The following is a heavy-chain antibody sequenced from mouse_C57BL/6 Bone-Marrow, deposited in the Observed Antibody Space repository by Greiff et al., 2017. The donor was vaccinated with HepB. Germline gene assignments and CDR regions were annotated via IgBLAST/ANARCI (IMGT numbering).Heavy chain of an antibody. Sequence: VQLKQSGAELVRPGASVKLSCTASGFNIKDDYMHWVKQRPEQGLEWIGWIDPENGDTEYASKFQGKATITADTSSNTAYLQLSSLTSEDTAVYYCTRGGLPFGYWGQGTTLTVSS. CDR2: IDPENGDT. J-gene: IGHJ2*01. CDR1: GFNIKDDY. CDR3: TRGGLPFGY. V-gene: IGHV14-4*01. D-gene: IGHD5-5*01.